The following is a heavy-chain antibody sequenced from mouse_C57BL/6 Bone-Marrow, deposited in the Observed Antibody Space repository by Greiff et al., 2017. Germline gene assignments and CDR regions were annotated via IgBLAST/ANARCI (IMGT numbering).Heavy chain of an antibody. CDR1: GFTFSSYG. V-gene: IGHV5-6*01. CDR3: ARPYDYGSSLYYAMDY. Sequence: EVKLVESGGDLVKPGGSLKLSCAASGFTFSSYGMSWVRQTPDKRLEWVATISSGGSYTYYTDSVKGRFTNSRVNAKNTLYLEMSSLKSEETAMYYCARPYDYGSSLYYAMDYWGQGTSVTVSS. D-gene: IGHD1-1*01. J-gene: IGHJ4*01. CDR2: ISSGGSYT.